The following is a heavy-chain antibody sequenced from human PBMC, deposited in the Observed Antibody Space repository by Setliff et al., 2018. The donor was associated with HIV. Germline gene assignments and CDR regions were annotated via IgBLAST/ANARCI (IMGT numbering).Heavy chain of an antibody. Sequence: SETLSLTCTVSGGSISSYYWSWIRQPAGKGLEWIGYIYYSGSTNYNPSLKSRVTISVDTSKNQFSLKLSSVTAADTAVYYCARQWRDQYNSGVSTEYFQHWGLGTLVTVSS. V-gene: IGHV4-59*08. D-gene: IGHD3-22*01. CDR2: IYYSGST. CDR1: GGSISSYY. J-gene: IGHJ1*01. CDR3: ARQWRDQYNSGVSTEYFQH.